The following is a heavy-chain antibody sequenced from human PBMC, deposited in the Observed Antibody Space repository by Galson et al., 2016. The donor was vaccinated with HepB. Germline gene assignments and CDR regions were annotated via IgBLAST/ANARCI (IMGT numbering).Heavy chain of an antibody. Sequence: SETLSLTCAVSGASISSNNWWSWVRQPPGKGLEWIGEIYHSGTTNYNPPFKNRVTISVDQSKKQFSLKMRSVTAADTAVYYCTRGMRLWAQDYYFYAMDVWGQGNTVTVSS. D-gene: IGHD3-16*01. J-gene: IGHJ6*02. CDR2: IYHSGTT. V-gene: IGHV4-4*02. CDR1: GASISSNNW. CDR3: TRGMRLWAQDYYFYAMDV.